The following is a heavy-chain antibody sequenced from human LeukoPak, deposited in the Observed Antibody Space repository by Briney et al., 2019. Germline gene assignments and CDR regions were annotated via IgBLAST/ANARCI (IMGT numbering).Heavy chain of an antibody. CDR2: IYYNGSA. J-gene: IGHJ5*02. D-gene: IGHD3-10*01. Sequence: SETLSLTCTVSGGSISSYYWSWIRQPAGKGPEWIGCIYYNGSANYNPSLKSRVTISGDTSKNQFSLKLSSVTAADTAVYYCAKGGVLQYNWFDPWGQGTLVTVSS. CDR3: AKGGVLQYNWFDP. CDR1: GGSISSYY. V-gene: IGHV4-59*01.